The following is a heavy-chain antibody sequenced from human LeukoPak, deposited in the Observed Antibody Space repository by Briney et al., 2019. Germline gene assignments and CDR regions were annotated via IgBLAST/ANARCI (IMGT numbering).Heavy chain of an antibody. D-gene: IGHD2-15*01. J-gene: IGHJ2*01. V-gene: IGHV4-61*02. CDR3: ARSSGLRRPKYPDYWYFDL. CDR2: SYTSEST. CDR1: GGSISSGSYY. Sequence: PSGTLSLTCTVSGGSISSGSYYWSWIRQPAGKGLEWIGRSYTSESTNYNPSLKSRVTISVDTSKNQFSLKLSSVTAADTAVYYCARSSGLRRPKYPDYWYFDLWGRGTLVTVSS.